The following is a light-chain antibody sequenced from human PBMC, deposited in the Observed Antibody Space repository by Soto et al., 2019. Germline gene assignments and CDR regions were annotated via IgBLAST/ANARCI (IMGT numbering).Light chain of an antibody. CDR2: ANN. J-gene: IGLJ2*01. CDR1: SSNIGAGYV. V-gene: IGLV1-40*01. CDR3: QSYDSALSAVV. Sequence: QSVLTQPPSVSGAPGQSVAISCTGSSSNIGAGYVVHWYQHLPGRAPKLLVYANNNRPSGVPDRVSGSKSGTSASLAITGLQAEDEADYYCQSYDSALSAVVFGGGTKLTVL.